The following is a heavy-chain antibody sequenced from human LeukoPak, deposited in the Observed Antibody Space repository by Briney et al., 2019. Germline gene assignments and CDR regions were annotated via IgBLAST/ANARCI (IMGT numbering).Heavy chain of an antibody. J-gene: IGHJ6*03. CDR1: GFTFSSYG. CDR3: AKGVGVRGVIWVRKYYYYYMDV. Sequence: PGGSLRLSCAASGFTFSSYGMHWVRQAPGKGLEWVAFIRYDGSNKYYADSVKGRFTISRDNSKNTLYLQMNSLRAEDTAVYYCAKGVGVRGVIWVRKYYYYYMDVWGKGTTVTISS. D-gene: IGHD3-10*01. V-gene: IGHV3-30*02. CDR2: IRYDGSNK.